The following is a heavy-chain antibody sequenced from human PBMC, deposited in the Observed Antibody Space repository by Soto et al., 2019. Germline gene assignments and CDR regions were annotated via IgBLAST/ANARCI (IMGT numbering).Heavy chain of an antibody. CDR2: ISYDGSNK. V-gene: IGHV3-30-3*01. J-gene: IGHJ6*02. CDR3: VKDGSSGWPYYYGMDV. D-gene: IGHD6-19*01. CDR1: GFTFSSYA. Sequence: GGSLRLSCAASGFTFSSYAMHWVRQAPGKGLEWVAVISYDGSNKYYADSVKGRFTISRDNSKNTLYLQMSSLRPEDTAVYYCVKDGSSGWPYYYGMDVWGQGTTVTVSS.